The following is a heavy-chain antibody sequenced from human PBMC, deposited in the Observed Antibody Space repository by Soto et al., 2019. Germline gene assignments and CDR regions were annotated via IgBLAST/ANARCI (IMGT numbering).Heavy chain of an antibody. CDR2: ISAYNGNT. D-gene: IGHD1-26*01. V-gene: IGHV1-18*01. J-gene: IGHJ3*02. CDR1: GYTFTRDG. CDR3: ARSTDVGDSFHI. Sequence: ASVKVSCKASGYTFTRDGISWVRQAPGHGLEWMGWISAYNGNTHYAQKLQGRVTMTTDTSTSTAYMELRSLRSDDTALYYCARSTDVGDSFHIWGQGTMVTVSS.